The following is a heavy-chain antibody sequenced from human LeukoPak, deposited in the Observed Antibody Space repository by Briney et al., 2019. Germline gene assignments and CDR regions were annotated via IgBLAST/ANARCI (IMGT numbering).Heavy chain of an antibody. CDR2: IKQDGSEK. CDR1: GFTFSSHC. J-gene: IGHJ3*02. Sequence: PGGSLRLSCEASGFTFSSHCMSWVRQAPGKGLEWVANIKQDGSEKYYLDSVKGRFTISRDNAKNSLYLQMSILRAADTAVYYCARVRIAVAVSAFDIWGQGTMVTVSS. CDR3: ARVRIAVAVSAFDI. D-gene: IGHD6-19*01. V-gene: IGHV3-7*01.